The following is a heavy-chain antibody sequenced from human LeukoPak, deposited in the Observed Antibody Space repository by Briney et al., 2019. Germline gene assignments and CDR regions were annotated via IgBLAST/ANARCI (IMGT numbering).Heavy chain of an antibody. V-gene: IGHV3-9*01. CDR3: AKGGGCDILTGYNHFDY. D-gene: IGHD3-9*01. CDR1: GFTFDDYA. CDR2: ISWNSGSI. Sequence: GGSLRLSCAASGFTFDDYAMHWVRHAPGKGLEWVSGISWNSGSIVYADSVKGRFTSSRDNAKNSLYLQMNSLRAEDTASYYCAKGGGCDILTGYNHFDYWGQGTLVTVSS. J-gene: IGHJ4*02.